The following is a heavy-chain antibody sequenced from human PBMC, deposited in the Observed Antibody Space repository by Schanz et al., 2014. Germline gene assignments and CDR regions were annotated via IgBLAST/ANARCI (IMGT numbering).Heavy chain of an antibody. CDR2: VNPSEGGT. J-gene: IGHJ4*02. V-gene: IGHV1-46*03. D-gene: IGHD6-13*01. CDR1: GYTLSAYS. Sequence: QVQLVQSGTQVKKPGASVKVSCKASGYTLSAYSLHWVRQAPGQGLEWMGIVNPSEGGTSFPQKFKDRLTMTRDTSTSTFYMELSSLRSEDTAVYYCARDGVDAAAGGNYWGQGTLVTVSS. CDR3: ARDGVDAAAGGNY.